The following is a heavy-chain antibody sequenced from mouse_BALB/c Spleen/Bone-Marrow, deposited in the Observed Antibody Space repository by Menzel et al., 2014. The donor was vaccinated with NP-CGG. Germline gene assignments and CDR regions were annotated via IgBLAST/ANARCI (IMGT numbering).Heavy chain of an antibody. J-gene: IGHJ1*01. D-gene: IGHD1-1*02. CDR3: ARELSWYFDV. V-gene: IGHV1S29*02. Sequence: EVQLQQSGPELVKPGASVKISCKASGYTFTDYNMHWVKQSHGKSLEWIGYIYPYNGGTGYNQKFKSKATLTVDNSSSTAYMEFRSLTSEDSAVYYCARELSWYFDVWGAGTTVTVSS. CDR1: GYTFTDYN. CDR2: IYPYNGGT.